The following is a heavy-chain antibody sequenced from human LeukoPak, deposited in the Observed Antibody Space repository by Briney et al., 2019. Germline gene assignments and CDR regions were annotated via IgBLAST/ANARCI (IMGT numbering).Heavy chain of an antibody. J-gene: IGHJ3*02. CDR3: ASVHAFDI. Sequence: SETLSLTCTVSGGSISSYYWSWIRQPPGKGLEWIGYIYYSGSTYYNPSLKSRVTISVDTSKNQFSLKLSSVTAADTAVYYCASVHAFDIWGQGTMVTVSS. CDR2: IYYSGST. CDR1: GGSISSYY. V-gene: IGHV4-59*12.